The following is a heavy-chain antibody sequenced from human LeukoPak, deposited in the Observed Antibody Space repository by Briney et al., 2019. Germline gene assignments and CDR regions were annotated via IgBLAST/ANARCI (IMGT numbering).Heavy chain of an antibody. CDR3: ARAEKDLDIYESYFDY. D-gene: IGHD3-9*01. V-gene: IGHV4-4*07. Sequence: SETLSLTCTVSGGSITGYYWTWIRQPAGKGLEWIGRIYSGGSTNYNPPLKSRVTISVDTSKNQFSLKLSSVTAADTAVYYCARAEKDLDIYESYFDYWGQGTLVTVSS. J-gene: IGHJ4*02. CDR2: IYSGGST. CDR1: GGSITGYY.